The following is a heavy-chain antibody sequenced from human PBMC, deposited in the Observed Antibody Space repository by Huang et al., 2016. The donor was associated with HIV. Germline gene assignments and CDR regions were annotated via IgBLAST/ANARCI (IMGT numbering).Heavy chain of an antibody. Sequence: VESGGRLVQPGGSIRLSCVGSTFTFAAYWMSWVRQPPGKGLEWGANIRQDESEKYYVDSVKGRFNISRDNAKKVLFLEMNNVTVEDTATYYCATKTGGMDIWGQGTTVTVS. J-gene: IGHJ6*02. V-gene: IGHV3-7*03. CDR2: IRQDESEK. CDR1: TFTFAAYW. CDR3: ATKTGGMDI. D-gene: IGHD1-7*01.